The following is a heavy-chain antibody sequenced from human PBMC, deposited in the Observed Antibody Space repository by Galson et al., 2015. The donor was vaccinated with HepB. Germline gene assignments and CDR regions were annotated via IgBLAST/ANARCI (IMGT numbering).Heavy chain of an antibody. J-gene: IGHJ3*02. CDR1: GGSFSGYD. V-gene: IGHV4-34*01. Sequence: ETLSLTCAVYGGSFSGYDWSWIRQPPGKGLEWIGEINLSGSTNYNPSLKSRVTISVDTSKNQFSLKLSSVTAADTAVYYCARFTIFGVVDAFDIWGQGTMVTVSS. D-gene: IGHD3-3*01. CDR3: ARFTIFGVVDAFDI. CDR2: INLSGST.